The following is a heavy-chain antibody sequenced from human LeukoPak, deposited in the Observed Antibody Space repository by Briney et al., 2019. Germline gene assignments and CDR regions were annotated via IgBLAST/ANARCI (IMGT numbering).Heavy chain of an antibody. V-gene: IGHV4-39*07. CDR2: IYYSGST. CDR3: ATDSWSRDAFDI. Sequence: SETLSLTCTVSGGSISSSSYYWGWIRQPPGKGLEWIGSIYYSGSTYYNPSLKSRVTISVDTSKNQFSLKLSSVTAADTAVYYCATDSWSRDAFDIWGQGTMVTVSS. CDR1: GGSISSSSYY. D-gene: IGHD3-22*01. J-gene: IGHJ3*02.